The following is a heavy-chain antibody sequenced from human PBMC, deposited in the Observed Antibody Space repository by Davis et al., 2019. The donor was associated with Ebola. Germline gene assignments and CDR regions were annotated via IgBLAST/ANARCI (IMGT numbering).Heavy chain of an antibody. CDR3: ARGGMGSHDTYYGLDV. J-gene: IGHJ6*02. Sequence: ASVKVSCKATGYTFTSYDVNWVRQATRQGLEWMGWINPYSANTGYAQNFRGRVTMTRNTSISTAFLEVSSLRSEDTAVYFCARGGMGSHDTYYGLDVWGQGTTVTVSS. V-gene: IGHV1-8*01. CDR2: INPYSANT. CDR1: GYTFTSYD. D-gene: IGHD3-10*01.